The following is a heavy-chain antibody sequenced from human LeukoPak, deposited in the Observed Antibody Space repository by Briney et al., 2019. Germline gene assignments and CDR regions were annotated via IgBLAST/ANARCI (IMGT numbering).Heavy chain of an antibody. CDR2: IYTSGST. D-gene: IGHD1-26*01. Sequence: SETLSLTCTVSGGSISSGSYYWSWIRQPAGKGLEWIGRIYTSGSTNYNPSPKSRVTISVDTSKNQFSLKLSSVTAADTAVYYCARAPWEPAQVYYYYMDVWGKGTTVTVSS. CDR3: ARAPWEPAQVYYYYMDV. J-gene: IGHJ6*03. CDR1: GGSISSGSYY. V-gene: IGHV4-61*02.